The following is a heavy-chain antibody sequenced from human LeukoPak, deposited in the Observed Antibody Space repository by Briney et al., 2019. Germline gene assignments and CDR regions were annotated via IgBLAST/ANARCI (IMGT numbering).Heavy chain of an antibody. Sequence: ASVKVSCKASGYTFTSYYMHWVRQAPGQGLEWMGIINPSGGSTSYAQKFQGRATMTRDTSTSTVYMELSSLRSEDTAVYYCARDPAGYSYVYYYGMDVWGQGTTVTVSS. D-gene: IGHD5-18*01. CDR2: INPSGGST. J-gene: IGHJ6*02. CDR3: ARDPAGYSYVYYYGMDV. V-gene: IGHV1-46*01. CDR1: GYTFTSYY.